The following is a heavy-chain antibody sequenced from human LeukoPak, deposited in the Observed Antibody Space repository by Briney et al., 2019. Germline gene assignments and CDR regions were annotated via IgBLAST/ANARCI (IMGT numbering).Heavy chain of an antibody. CDR1: GDSISRRSSY. D-gene: IGHD3-10*01. CDR2: VYSTGTP. J-gene: IGHJ4*01. CDR3: ATGLQERDIIRGFDF. Sequence: PSETLSLTCSVSGDSISRRSSYWTWIRQPAGRGLEWIGRVYSTGTPNYNPSLKSRVTMSVDTSKNQFSLTLNSVTAADTALYFCATGLQERDIIRGFDFWGPGILVTVSS. V-gene: IGHV4-61*02.